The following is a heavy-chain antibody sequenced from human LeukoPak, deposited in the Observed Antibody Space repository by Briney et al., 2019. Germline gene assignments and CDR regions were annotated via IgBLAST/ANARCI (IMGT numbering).Heavy chain of an antibody. J-gene: IGHJ6*02. CDR1: GYTFTGYY. Sequence: AASVKVSCKASGYTFTGYYMHWVRQAPGQGLEWMGWINPNSGGTNYAQKFQGRVTMTRDTSISTAYVELSGLRSDDTAVYYCARDLVESATGDLYGMDVWGQGTTVTVSS. CDR2: INPNSGGT. V-gene: IGHV1-2*02. D-gene: IGHD7-27*01. CDR3: ARDLVESATGDLYGMDV.